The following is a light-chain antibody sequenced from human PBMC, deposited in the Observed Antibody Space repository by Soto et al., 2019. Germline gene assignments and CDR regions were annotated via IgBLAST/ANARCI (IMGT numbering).Light chain of an antibody. V-gene: IGKV3-11*01. J-gene: IGKJ5*01. CDR2: GAF. Sequence: EIVLTQSPATLSLSPGERATLSCRASPSVTTSLAWYQQKPGQPPRLLIYGAFNRAAGIPARVSGGGSATGLTLTTRPLEPEVSVLYYRPHRNLWRPLTFGPGPRLAI. CDR1: PSVTTS. CDR3: PHRNLWRPLT.